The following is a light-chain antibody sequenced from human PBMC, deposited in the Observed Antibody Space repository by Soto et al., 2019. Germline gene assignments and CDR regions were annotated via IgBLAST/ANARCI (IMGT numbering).Light chain of an antibody. CDR3: QQYGSSPPVT. Sequence: EIVLTQSPGTLSLSPGERATISCRASQSVTGSYLAWYPQKPGQAPWLLIYGASSRACGIPDRFSGSASGTDFTLTISILEREDFAVYYCQQYGSSPPVTFGPGTKVDIK. V-gene: IGKV3-20*01. CDR2: GAS. J-gene: IGKJ3*01. CDR1: QSVTGSY.